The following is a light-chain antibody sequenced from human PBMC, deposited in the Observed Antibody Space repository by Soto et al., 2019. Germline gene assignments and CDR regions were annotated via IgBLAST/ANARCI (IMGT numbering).Light chain of an antibody. CDR2: GAS. CDR1: QTVSSNY. J-gene: IGKJ1*01. V-gene: IGKV3-20*01. Sequence: PGERATLSCRDSQTVSSNYLAWCQQRPGQAPRLLSYGASSRATGIPDRFSGRGSGTDFTLTIIRLEPEDCAVYYCQQYGTSPRTFGQGTKVDIK. CDR3: QQYGTSPRT.